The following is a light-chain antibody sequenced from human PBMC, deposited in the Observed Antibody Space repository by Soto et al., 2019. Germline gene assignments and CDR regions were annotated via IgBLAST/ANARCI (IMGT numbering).Light chain of an antibody. CDR1: PSVSSN. CDR2: GAA. J-gene: IGKJ1*01. Sequence: EFVLTQSPGTLSLSPGERATLSCRASPSVSSNLAWYQQKPGQAPRLLIYGAATRATGIPARFSGSGSGTEFTLTISSLQSEDFAVYYCQQYNNWPRTFGQGTKVDIK. V-gene: IGKV3-15*01. CDR3: QQYNNWPRT.